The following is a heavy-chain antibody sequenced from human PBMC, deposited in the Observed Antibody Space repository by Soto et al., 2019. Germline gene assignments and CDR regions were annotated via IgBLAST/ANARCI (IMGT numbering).Heavy chain of an antibody. CDR3: GAGQYFSDY. Sequence: QVQLVESEGGVVQPGRSLRLSCAASGFTFSSYGMHWVRQAPGKGLEWVALISYDGSDKYYADSVKGRFTISRDNSKNTLYLQMHSLRVEDTAVYYCGAGQYFSDYWGQGTLVTVSS. J-gene: IGHJ4*02. D-gene: IGHD6-13*01. CDR2: ISYDGSDK. V-gene: IGHV3-30*03. CDR1: GFTFSSYG.